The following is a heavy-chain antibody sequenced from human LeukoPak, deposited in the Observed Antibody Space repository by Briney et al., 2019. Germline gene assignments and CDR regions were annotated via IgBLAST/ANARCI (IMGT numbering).Heavy chain of an antibody. CDR1: GYTFTGYY. D-gene: IGHD2-2*01. CDR2: INPNSGGT. J-gene: IGHJ4*02. V-gene: IGHV1-2*04. CDR3: ARGGPGEGPAAMYLYFDY. Sequence: ASVKVSCKASGYTFTGYYMHWVRQAPGQGLEWMGWINPNSGGTNYAQKFQGWVTMTRDTSISTAYMELSRLRSDDTAVYYCARGGPGEGPAAMYLYFDYWGQGTLVTVSS.